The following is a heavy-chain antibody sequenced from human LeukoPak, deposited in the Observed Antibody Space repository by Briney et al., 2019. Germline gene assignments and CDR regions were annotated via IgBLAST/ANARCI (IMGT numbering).Heavy chain of an antibody. D-gene: IGHD7-27*01. CDR3: AKDKAQTGAIDY. Sequence: GGSLRLSCAASGFSLSRDGMNWVRQAPGKGLEWVSHLNRGGDLMYYADSVKGRFTISRDNAQNSLFLEMNSLRVEDTAVYYCAKDKAQTGAIDYWGQGTLVTVSS. V-gene: IGHV3-48*04. CDR1: GFSLSRDG. J-gene: IGHJ4*02. CDR2: LNRGGDLM.